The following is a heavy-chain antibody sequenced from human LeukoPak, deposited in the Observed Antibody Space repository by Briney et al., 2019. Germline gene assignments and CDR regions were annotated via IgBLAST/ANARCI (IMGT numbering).Heavy chain of an antibody. Sequence: ASVKVSCKVSGYTLTELSMHWVRQAPGKGLEGMGGFDPEDGETIYAQKFQGRVTMTEDTSTDTAYMELSSLGSEDTAVYYCATLSITMVRGALDYWGQGTLVTVSS. D-gene: IGHD3-10*01. CDR2: FDPEDGET. V-gene: IGHV1-24*01. CDR1: GYTLTELS. CDR3: ATLSITMVRGALDY. J-gene: IGHJ4*02.